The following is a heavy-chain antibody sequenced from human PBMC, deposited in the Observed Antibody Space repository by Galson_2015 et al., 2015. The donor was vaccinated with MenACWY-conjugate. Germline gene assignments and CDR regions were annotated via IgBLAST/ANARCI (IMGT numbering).Heavy chain of an antibody. CDR2: INHNGST. Sequence: ETLSLTCAVYGGSFSGYYWSWIRQPPGKGLEWIGEINHNGSTNYNPSLKSRVTISVDTSKNQFSLKLSSVTAADTAVYYCARGKGSSWYFAFDIWGQGTMVTVSS. V-gene: IGHV4-34*01. D-gene: IGHD6-13*01. CDR1: GGSFSGYY. J-gene: IGHJ3*02. CDR3: ARGKGSSWYFAFDI.